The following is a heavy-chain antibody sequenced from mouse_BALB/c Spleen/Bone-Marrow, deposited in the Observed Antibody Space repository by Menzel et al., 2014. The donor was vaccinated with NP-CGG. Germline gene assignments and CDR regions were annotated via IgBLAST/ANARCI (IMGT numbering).Heavy chain of an antibody. CDR3: TRDNYEAMDY. D-gene: IGHD1-3*01. CDR2: INPSTGYT. Sequence: VQLQQSGPDLAKPGASMKMSCKASGYTFTNYWMHWVEQRPGQGLEWIGNINPSTGYTEHNQKFRDKATLTADKSSSTADMQRRSLTSEESAVYYSTRDNYEAMDYWGQGTSVTVSS. CDR1: GYTFTNYW. J-gene: IGHJ4*01. V-gene: IGHV1-7*01.